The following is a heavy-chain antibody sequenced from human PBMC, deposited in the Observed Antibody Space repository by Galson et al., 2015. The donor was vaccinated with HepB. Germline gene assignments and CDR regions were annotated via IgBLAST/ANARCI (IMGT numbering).Heavy chain of an antibody. D-gene: IGHD2-15*01. CDR2: ISPYNRDT. J-gene: IGHJ5*02. Sequence: SVKVSCKASGYTFSTYSITWVRQAPGQGLEWMGWISPYNRDTKYARKFQGRVTMTTDTFTSTAYMELRSLRSDDTAFYYCARGALVRVVGGSQNNWFAPWGQGTLVTVSS. V-gene: IGHV1-18*01. CDR1: GYTFSTYS. CDR3: ARGALVRVVGGSQNNWFAP.